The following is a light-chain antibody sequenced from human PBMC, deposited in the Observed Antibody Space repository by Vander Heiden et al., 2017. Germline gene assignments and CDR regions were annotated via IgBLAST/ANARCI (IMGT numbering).Light chain of an antibody. CDR3: AAWDDSLTGSVV. CDR1: SSNIGTNT. Sequence: QSVLTQPPSASGTPGQRVPISCSGSSSNIGTNTVNWYQQLPGTAPKLLIYGDNHRPSGVPDRFSGSKSGTSASLAISGLQSEDEADYYCAAWDDSLTGSVVFGRGTKLTVL. J-gene: IGLJ2*01. V-gene: IGLV1-44*01. CDR2: GDN.